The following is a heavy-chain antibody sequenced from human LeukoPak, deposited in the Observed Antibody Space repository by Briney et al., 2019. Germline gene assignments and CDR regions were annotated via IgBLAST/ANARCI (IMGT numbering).Heavy chain of an antibody. V-gene: IGHV4-59*01. CDR1: GGSISSYY. CDR3: ARSYYGSGTYGPQFDY. J-gene: IGHJ4*02. Sequence: SETLSLTCTVSGGSISSYYWSWIRQSPGKGLDWIGYIYYSGSAKYNPSLKSRVTISVDTSKNQFSLQLSSVTAADTAVYYCARSYYGSGTYGPQFDYWGQGTMVTVST. CDR2: IYYSGSA. D-gene: IGHD3-10*01.